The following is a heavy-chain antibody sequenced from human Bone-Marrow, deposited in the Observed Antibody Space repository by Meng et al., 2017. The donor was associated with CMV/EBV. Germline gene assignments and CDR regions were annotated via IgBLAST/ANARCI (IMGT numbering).Heavy chain of an antibody. V-gene: IGHV3-15*01. CDR2: IKSKTDGGTT. J-gene: IGHJ5*02. CDR1: GFTFSNAW. D-gene: IGHD3-3*01. CDR3: TTPITIFGVANWFDP. Sequence: GGSLRLSCAASGFTFSNAWMSWVRQAPGKGLEWVGRIKSKTDGGTTDYAAPVKGRFTISRDDSKNTLYLQMNSLKTEDTAVYYCTTPITIFGVANWFDPWGQGTLVTVSS.